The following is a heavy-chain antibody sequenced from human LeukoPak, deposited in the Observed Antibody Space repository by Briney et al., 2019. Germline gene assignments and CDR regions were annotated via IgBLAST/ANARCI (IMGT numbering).Heavy chain of an antibody. Sequence: SETLSLTCTVSGGSISSYYWSWIRHPPGKGLELIGYIYYSGSTNYNPSLKSRVTISVDTSKNQFSLKLSSVTAADTAVYYCARDYGSGSYYNFHDAFDIWGQGTMVTVSS. CDR1: GGSISSYY. D-gene: IGHD3-10*01. J-gene: IGHJ3*02. V-gene: IGHV4-59*01. CDR2: IYYSGST. CDR3: ARDYGSGSYYNFHDAFDI.